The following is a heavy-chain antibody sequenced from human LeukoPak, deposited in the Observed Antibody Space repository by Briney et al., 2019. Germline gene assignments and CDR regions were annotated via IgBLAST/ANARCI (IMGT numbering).Heavy chain of an antibody. CDR1: GFTVSSNY. D-gene: IGHD3-9*01. CDR3: ARDSYDILTGYRFDS. J-gene: IGHJ4*02. CDR2: IYSGGST. Sequence: PGGSLRLSCAASGFTVSSNYMSWVRQAPGKGLEWVSVIYSGGSTYYADSVKGRFTISRDNSKNTLYLQMNSLRAEDTAVYYCARDSYDILTGYRFDSWGQGTLVTVSS. V-gene: IGHV3-66*01.